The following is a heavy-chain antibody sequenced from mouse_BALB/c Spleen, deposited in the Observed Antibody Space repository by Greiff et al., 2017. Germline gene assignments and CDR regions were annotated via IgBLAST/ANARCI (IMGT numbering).Heavy chain of an antibody. Sequence: EVQLQQTGPELVKPGASVKISCKASGYSFTDYIMLWVKQSHGKSLEWIGNINPYYGSTSYNLKFKGKATLTVDKSSSTAYMQLNSLTSEDSAVYYCARYYGSSLWYFDVWGAGTTVTVSS. D-gene: IGHD1-1*01. CDR3: ARYYGSSLWYFDV. V-gene: IGHV1-39*01. CDR2: INPYYGST. CDR1: GYSFTDYI. J-gene: IGHJ1*01.